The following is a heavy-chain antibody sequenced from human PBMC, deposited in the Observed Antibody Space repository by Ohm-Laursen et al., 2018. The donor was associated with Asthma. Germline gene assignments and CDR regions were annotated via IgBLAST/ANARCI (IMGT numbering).Heavy chain of an antibody. Sequence: GSSVKVSCKASGYSVTSYAFSWVRQAPGQRPEWMGWIYIGNTNYAPNFRDRITMTTDTSTNTAYMELRSLTSDDTAVYYCVRDVVDRLDYWGQGSLVIVSS. CDR2: IYIGNT. J-gene: IGHJ4*02. V-gene: IGHV1-18*04. CDR1: GYSVTSYA. D-gene: IGHD2-21*01. CDR3: VRDVVDRLDY.